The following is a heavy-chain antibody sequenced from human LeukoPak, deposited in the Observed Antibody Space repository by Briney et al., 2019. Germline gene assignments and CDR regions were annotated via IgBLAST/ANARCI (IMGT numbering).Heavy chain of an antibody. CDR1: GGPIRRYH. CDR3: ARACSGYYPFDY. D-gene: IGHD3-22*01. J-gene: IGHJ4*02. V-gene: IGHV4-59*01. CDR2: VYYRGST. Sequence: PSETLSLTCTVSGGPIRRYHWSCIRQPPGKALVWIWYVYYRGSTNYTPSLKRRVTISVDTSTNQFSLKLSSVSAADTAVYYCARACSGYYPFDYWGEGRLVTVSS.